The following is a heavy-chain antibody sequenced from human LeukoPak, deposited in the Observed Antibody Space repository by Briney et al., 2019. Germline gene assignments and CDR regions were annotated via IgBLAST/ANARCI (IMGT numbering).Heavy chain of an antibody. V-gene: IGHV1-2*06. Sequence: ASVKVSCKASGYTFTGYYMHWVRQAPGQGLEWMGRINPNSGGTNYAQKFQGRVTMTRDTSISTAYMELSRLRSDDTAAYYCARGYYDYSNYEFDYWGQGTLVTVSS. D-gene: IGHD4-11*01. CDR3: ARGYYDYSNYEFDY. CDR2: INPNSGGT. CDR1: GYTFTGYY. J-gene: IGHJ4*02.